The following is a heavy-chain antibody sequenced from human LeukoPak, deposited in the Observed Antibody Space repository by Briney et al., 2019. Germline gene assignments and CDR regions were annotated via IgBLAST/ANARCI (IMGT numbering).Heavy chain of an antibody. J-gene: IGHJ4*02. Sequence: PSETLSLTCTVSGGSISSGSYYWRWIRQPAGKGLEWIGRIYTSGSTNYNPSLKSRVTISVDTSKNQFSLKLSSVTAADTAVYYCARLQGGYGDYVFDYWGQGTLVTVSS. CDR1: GGSISSGSYY. V-gene: IGHV4-61*02. D-gene: IGHD4-17*01. CDR2: IYTSGST. CDR3: ARLQGGYGDYVFDY.